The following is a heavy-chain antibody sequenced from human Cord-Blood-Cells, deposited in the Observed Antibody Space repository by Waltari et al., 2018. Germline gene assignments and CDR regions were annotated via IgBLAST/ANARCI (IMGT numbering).Heavy chain of an antibody. J-gene: IGHJ5*02. D-gene: IGHD3-16*01. Sequence: EVQLVESGGGLVQPGGSLRLSCAASGFTFSSYSINWVRQAPGKGLECVSYIRSSSSTIYYADSVKGRFTISRDNAKNSLYLQMNRLRDEDTAVYYCARVGWFDPWGQGTLVTVCS. CDR3: ARVGWFDP. CDR1: GFTFSSYS. V-gene: IGHV3-48*02. CDR2: IRSSSSTI.